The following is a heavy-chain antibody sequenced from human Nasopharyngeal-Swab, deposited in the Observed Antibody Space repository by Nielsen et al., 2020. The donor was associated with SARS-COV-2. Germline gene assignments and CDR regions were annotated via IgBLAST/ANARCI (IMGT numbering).Heavy chain of an antibody. CDR3: AGVGATRSLDY. V-gene: IGHV4-59*01. Sequence: SETLSLTCTVSGGSISGYYWSWIRQPPGKGLEWIGYIYYSGSTNYNPSLKSRVTISVDTSKNQFSLKLSSVTAADTAVYYCAGVGATRSLDYWGQGTLVTVSS. CDR1: GGSISGYY. J-gene: IGHJ4*02. CDR2: IYYSGST. D-gene: IGHD1-26*01.